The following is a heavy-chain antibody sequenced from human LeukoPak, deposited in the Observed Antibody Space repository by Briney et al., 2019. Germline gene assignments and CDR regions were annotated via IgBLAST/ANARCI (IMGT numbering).Heavy chain of an antibody. CDR3: ARAAAAAMANYFDY. D-gene: IGHD2-2*01. J-gene: IGHJ4*02. CDR1: GYTFTDSY. Sequence: ASVKVSCKASGYTFTDSYIHWVRQAPGQGLEWMGWINPDSGGTSYAQKFQDRVTMTRDTSISTAYMELSSLRSDDTAACYCARAAAAAMANYFDYWGQGALVTVAS. V-gene: IGHV1-2*02. CDR2: INPDSGGT.